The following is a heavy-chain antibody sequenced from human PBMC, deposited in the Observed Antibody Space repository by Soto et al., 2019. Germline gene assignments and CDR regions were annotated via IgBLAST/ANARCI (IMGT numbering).Heavy chain of an antibody. CDR1: GFTFSSYG. CDR3: ARQREYSSSWYHAFDI. CDR2: IWYDGSNK. Sequence: QVQLVESGGGEVQPGRSLRLSCAASGFTFSSYGMHWVRQAPGKGLEWVAVIWYDGSNKYYADSVKGRFTISRDNSKNTLYLQMNSLRAEDTAVYYCARQREYSSSWYHAFDIWGQGTMVTVSS. D-gene: IGHD6-13*01. J-gene: IGHJ3*02. V-gene: IGHV3-33*01.